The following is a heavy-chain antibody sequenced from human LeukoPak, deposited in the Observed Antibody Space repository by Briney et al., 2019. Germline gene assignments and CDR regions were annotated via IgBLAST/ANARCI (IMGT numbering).Heavy chain of an antibody. CDR1: GYRFTSYD. D-gene: IGHD2-2*01. CDR2: INPSGGST. Sequence: ASVKVSCKASGYRFTSYDMHWVRQAPGQGLEWMGIINPSGGSTSYAQRFQGRVGMTRDTSTTTVYMEVNSLTSEDTAVYFCARDGPTAAPFDYWGQGTLVTVSS. V-gene: IGHV1-46*01. CDR3: ARDGPTAAPFDY. J-gene: IGHJ4*02.